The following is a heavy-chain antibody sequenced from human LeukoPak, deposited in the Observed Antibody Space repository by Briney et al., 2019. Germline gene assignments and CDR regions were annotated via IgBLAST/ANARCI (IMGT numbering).Heavy chain of an antibody. Sequence: PSQTLSLTCTVSGGSISSGSYYWNWIRQPAGKGLEWIGRIYTSGSTNYNPSLKSRVTVSVDTSKNQFSLKLSSVTAADTAVYYCARDLFFDYWGQGTLVTVSS. CDR3: ARDLFFDY. V-gene: IGHV4-61*02. CDR2: IYTSGST. CDR1: GGSISSGSYY. J-gene: IGHJ4*02.